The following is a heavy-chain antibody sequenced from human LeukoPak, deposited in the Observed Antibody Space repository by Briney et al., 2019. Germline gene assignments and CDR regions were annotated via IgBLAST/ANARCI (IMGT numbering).Heavy chain of an antibody. CDR2: INQGGSAK. CDR3: ARGIAARHDTYYYYYMDV. D-gene: IGHD6-6*01. Sequence: GGSLRLSCAASEFTFSSYCMSWVRQAPGKGLEWVANINQGGSAKYYAGSVKGRFTISRDNAKYSLYLQMNSLRAEDTAVYYCARGIAARHDTYYYYYMDVWVKATTVTVSS. CDR1: EFTFSSYC. J-gene: IGHJ6*03. V-gene: IGHV3-7*01.